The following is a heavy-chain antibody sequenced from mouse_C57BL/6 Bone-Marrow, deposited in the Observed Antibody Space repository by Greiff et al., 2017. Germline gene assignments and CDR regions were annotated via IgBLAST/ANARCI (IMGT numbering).Heavy chain of an antibody. CDR2: ISYNGST. V-gene: IGHV3-1*01. Sequence: DVKLQESGPGMVKPSQSLSLTCTVTGYSITSGYDWHWIRHFPGNKLEWMGYISYNGSTNYNPSLKSRISITHDTSKNHFFLKLNSVTTEDTATYYCARETGTGYWYFDVWGTGTTVTVSS. D-gene: IGHD4-1*01. CDR3: ARETGTGYWYFDV. CDR1: GYSITSGYD. J-gene: IGHJ1*03.